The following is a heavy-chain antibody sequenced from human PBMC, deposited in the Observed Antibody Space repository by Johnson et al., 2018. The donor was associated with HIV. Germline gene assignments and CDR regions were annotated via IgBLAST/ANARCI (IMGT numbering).Heavy chain of an antibody. D-gene: IGHD3-10*01. V-gene: IGHV3-64*01. Sequence: MLLVESGGGLVQPGGSLRLSCAASGFTFSSNYMSWVRQAPGKGLEYVSAISSNGGSTYYANSVTGRFTISRDNSKNTLYLQMNSLRAEDTAVYYCAKDRDYYGSGSPADAFDIWGQGTMVTVSS. J-gene: IGHJ3*02. CDR2: ISSNGGST. CDR3: AKDRDYYGSGSPADAFDI. CDR1: GFTFSSNY.